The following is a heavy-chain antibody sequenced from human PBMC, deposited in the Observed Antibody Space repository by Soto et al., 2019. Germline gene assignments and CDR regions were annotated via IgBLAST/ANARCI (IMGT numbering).Heavy chain of an antibody. CDR1: GGTFSSYA. CDR3: ARADIVVVPAAILYLGTDP. J-gene: IGHJ5*02. V-gene: IGHV1-69*13. D-gene: IGHD2-2*01. Sequence: SVKVSCKASGGTFSSYAISWVRQAPGQGGEWMGGIIPIFGTANYAQKVQGRVTITADESTSRAYMELSSLRSEDTAVYYWARADIVVVPAAILYLGTDPWGQGTLVTVSS. CDR2: IIPIFGTA.